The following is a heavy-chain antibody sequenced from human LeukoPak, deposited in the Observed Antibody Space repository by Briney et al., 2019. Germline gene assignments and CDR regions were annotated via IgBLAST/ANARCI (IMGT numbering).Heavy chain of an antibody. Sequence: GGSLRLSCAASGFTFSSYEMNWVRQAPGKGLEWVSHISTSGSIIHYADSVEGRFTISRDNAKNSLYLQMNSLRAEDTALYYCARDATTQVGYVYMDVWGKGTTVTISS. D-gene: IGHD5-18*01. CDR1: GFTFSSYE. CDR3: ARDATTQVGYVYMDV. CDR2: ISTSGSII. V-gene: IGHV3-48*03. J-gene: IGHJ6*03.